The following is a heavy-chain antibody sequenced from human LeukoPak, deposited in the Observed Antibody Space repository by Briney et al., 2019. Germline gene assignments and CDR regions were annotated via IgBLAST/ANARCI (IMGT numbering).Heavy chain of an antibody. Sequence: SETLSLTCTVSGGSIRSYYWSWIRQPPGKGLEWIGSIYYSGSTYYNPSLKSRVTISVDTSKNQFSLKLSSVTAADTAVYYCARVVAALDYFDYWGQGTLVTVSS. CDR3: ARVVAALDYFDY. J-gene: IGHJ4*02. CDR1: GGSIRSYY. V-gene: IGHV4-59*05. D-gene: IGHD2-15*01. CDR2: IYYSGST.